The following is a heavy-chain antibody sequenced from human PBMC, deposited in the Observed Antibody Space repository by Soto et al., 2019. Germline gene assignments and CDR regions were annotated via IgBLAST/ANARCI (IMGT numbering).Heavy chain of an antibody. Sequence: SGPTLVNPTQTLTLTCTFSGFSVSTSGVGVAWIRQPPEKALEWLALIYWDGDERYSPFLQSRVTITKDTSKNQVVLTMTNMDPVVIATYYCAHKGGRGAGMDVWGQGTTVTVSS. CDR1: GFSVSTSGVG. D-gene: IGHD2-15*01. CDR3: AHKGGRGAGMDV. CDR2: IYWDGDE. V-gene: IGHV2-5*02. J-gene: IGHJ6*02.